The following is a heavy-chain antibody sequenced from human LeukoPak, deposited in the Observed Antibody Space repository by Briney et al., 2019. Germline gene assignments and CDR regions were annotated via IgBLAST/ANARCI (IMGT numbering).Heavy chain of an antibody. V-gene: IGHV1-69*04. Sequence: SVKVSCKASGGTFSSYAISWVRQAPGQGLEWMGRIIPILGMANYAQKFQGRVTITADKSTSTAYMELSSLRPDDTAVYYSATVYLKDGYNFDYWGQGTLVTVSS. J-gene: IGHJ4*02. CDR2: IIPILGMA. CDR3: ATVYLKDGYNFDY. D-gene: IGHD5-24*01. CDR1: GGTFSSYA.